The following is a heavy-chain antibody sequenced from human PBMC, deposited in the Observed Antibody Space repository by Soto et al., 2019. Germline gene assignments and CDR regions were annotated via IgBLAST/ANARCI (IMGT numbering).Heavy chain of an antibody. J-gene: IGHJ5*02. CDR2: ISAYNGNT. CDR1: GYTFTSYG. V-gene: IGHV1-18*04. CDR3: ARESTMVRGGNGFDP. D-gene: IGHD3-10*01. Sequence: GASVKVSCKASGYTFTSYGISWVRQAPGQGLEWMGWISAYNGNTNYAQKLQGRVTMTTDTSTSTAYMELRSLRSGDTAVYYCARESTMVRGGNGFDPWGQGTLVTVSS.